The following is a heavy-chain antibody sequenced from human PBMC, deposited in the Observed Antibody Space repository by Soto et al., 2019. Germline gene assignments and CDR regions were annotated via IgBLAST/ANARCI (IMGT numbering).Heavy chain of an antibody. CDR3: AREAVTPYYYYYGMDV. Sequence: PSETLSLTCTVSGGSISSYYWSWIRQPPGKGLEWIGYIYYSGSTNYNPSLKSRVTKSVDTSKNQFSLKLSSVTAADTAVYYCAREAVTPYYYYYGMDVWGQGTTVTVSS. J-gene: IGHJ6*02. CDR1: GGSISSYY. CDR2: IYYSGST. D-gene: IGHD4-17*01. V-gene: IGHV4-59*01.